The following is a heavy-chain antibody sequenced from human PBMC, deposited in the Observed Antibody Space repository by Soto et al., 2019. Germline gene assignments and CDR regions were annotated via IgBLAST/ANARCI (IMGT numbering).Heavy chain of an antibody. V-gene: IGHV3-48*01. J-gene: IGHJ4*02. CDR1: GVTFSSYS. CDR3: AKSVYNWNDGFYDY. CDR2: ISSSSSTI. D-gene: IGHD1-1*01. Sequence: GGSLRLSCAASGVTFSSYSMNWVRQAPGKGLEWVSYISSSSSTIYYADSVKGRFTISRDNAKNSLYLQMNSLRAEDTAVYYCAKSVYNWNDGFYDYWGQGTLVTVSS.